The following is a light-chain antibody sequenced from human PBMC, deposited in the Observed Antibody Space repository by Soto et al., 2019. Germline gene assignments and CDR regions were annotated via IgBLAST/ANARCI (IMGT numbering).Light chain of an antibody. CDR1: QFISKY. Sequence: DIQMTQSPSSLSASVGDRVTITCRAGQFISKYLNWYQQKSGKAPKLLIFGAFNLEGGVPSRFSGSGSVTDFTLTISGLLPDDFATYHCQQTYTAVSFGPGTTVEIK. CDR3: QQTYTAVS. V-gene: IGKV1-39*01. J-gene: IGKJ3*01. CDR2: GAF.